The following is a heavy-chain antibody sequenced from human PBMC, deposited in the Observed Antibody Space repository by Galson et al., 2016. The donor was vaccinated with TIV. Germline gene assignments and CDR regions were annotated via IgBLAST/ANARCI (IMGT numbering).Heavy chain of an antibody. CDR3: AKEENSGYYPNDAFDF. Sequence: SLRLSCAASGFTFSSYNMHWVRQAPGKGLEWVAVIAYDGSYKHYAGSVKGRFTVSRDNSKTTLDLQMNSLGAEDTALYYCAKEENSGYYPNDAFDFWGQGKMVTVS. CDR1: GFTFSSYN. D-gene: IGHD3-3*01. CDR2: IAYDGSYK. J-gene: IGHJ3*01. V-gene: IGHV3-30*18.